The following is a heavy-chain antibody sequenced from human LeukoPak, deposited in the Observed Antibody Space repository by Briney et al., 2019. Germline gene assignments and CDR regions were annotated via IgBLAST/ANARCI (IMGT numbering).Heavy chain of an antibody. CDR1: GFTFSSYG. J-gene: IGHJ4*02. V-gene: IGHV3-33*06. Sequence: GGSLRLSCAASGFTFSSYGMHWVRQAPGKGLEWVAVIWYDGSNKYYADSVKGRFTISRDNSKNTLYLQMNSLRAEDTAVYYCVKDLSGGSQYYFDYWGQGTLVTVSS. CDR3: VKDLSGGSQYYFDY. CDR2: IWYDGSNK. D-gene: IGHD2-15*01.